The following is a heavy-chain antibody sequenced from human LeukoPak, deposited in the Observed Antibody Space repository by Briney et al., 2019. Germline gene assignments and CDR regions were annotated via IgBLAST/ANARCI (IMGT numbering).Heavy chain of an antibody. J-gene: IGHJ4*02. CDR2: ISSSSSYI. V-gene: IGHV3-21*01. CDR1: GFTFSSYS. D-gene: IGHD1-26*01. CDR3: ARDQASGSYFY. Sequence: GGSLRLSCAASGFTFSSYSMNWDRQAPGKGLEWVSSISSSSSYIYYADSVKGRFTISRDNAKNSLYLRMNSLRAEDTAVYYCARDQASGSYFYWGQGTLVTVSS.